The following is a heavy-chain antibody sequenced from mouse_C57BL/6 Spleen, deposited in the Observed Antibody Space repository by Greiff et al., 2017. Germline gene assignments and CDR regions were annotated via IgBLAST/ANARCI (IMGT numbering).Heavy chain of an antibody. V-gene: IGHV5-9-1*02. D-gene: IGHD2-3*01. Sequence: EVKLIESGEGLVKPGGSLKLSCAASGFTFSSYAMSWVRQTPEKRLEWVAYISSGGDYIYYADTVKGRFTISRDNARNTLYLQMSSLKSEDTAMYYCTRVDGYYGAMDYWGQGTSVTVSS. CDR2: ISSGGDYI. J-gene: IGHJ4*01. CDR3: TRVDGYYGAMDY. CDR1: GFTFSSYA.